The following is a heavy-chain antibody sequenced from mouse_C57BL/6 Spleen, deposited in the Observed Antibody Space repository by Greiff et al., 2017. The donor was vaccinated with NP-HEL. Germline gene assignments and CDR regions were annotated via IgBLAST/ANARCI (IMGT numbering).Heavy chain of an antibody. Sequence: EVQLQESEGGLVQPGSSMKLSCTASGFTFSDYYMAWVRQVPEKGLEWVANINYDGSSTYYLDSLKSRFIISRDNAKNILYLQMSSLKSEDTATYYCARYGNYEAYWYFDVWGTGTTVTVSS. CDR3: ARYGNYEAYWYFDV. V-gene: IGHV5-16*01. CDR1: GFTFSDYY. J-gene: IGHJ1*03. CDR2: INYDGSST. D-gene: IGHD2-1*01.